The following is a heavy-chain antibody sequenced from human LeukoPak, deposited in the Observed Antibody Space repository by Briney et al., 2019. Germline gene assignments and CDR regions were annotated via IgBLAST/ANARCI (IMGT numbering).Heavy chain of an antibody. D-gene: IGHD2-2*02. CDR2: ISSSGSTI. CDR3: TRGGYCSSTSCYKNGMDV. J-gene: IGHJ6*04. CDR1: GFTFSSYE. V-gene: IGHV3-48*03. Sequence: GGSLRLSCAASGFTFSSYEMNWVCQAPGKGLEWVSYISSSGSTIYYADSVKGRFTISRDNAKNSLYLQMNSLRAEDTAVYFCTRGGYCSSTSCYKNGMDVWGKGTTATVSS.